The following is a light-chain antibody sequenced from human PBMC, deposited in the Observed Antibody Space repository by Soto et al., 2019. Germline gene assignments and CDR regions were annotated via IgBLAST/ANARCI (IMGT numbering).Light chain of an antibody. V-gene: IGKV1-5*01. Sequence: DIQMTQSPSTLSASVGDRVTITCRASQSISSWLAWYQQKPGKAPKLLIYDASSLESGVPSRFSGSVSGTEFTLTISSLHPDDFATYYCQPYNSYTWAFGQGTKVEIK. CDR2: DAS. CDR3: QPYNSYTWA. J-gene: IGKJ1*01. CDR1: QSISSW.